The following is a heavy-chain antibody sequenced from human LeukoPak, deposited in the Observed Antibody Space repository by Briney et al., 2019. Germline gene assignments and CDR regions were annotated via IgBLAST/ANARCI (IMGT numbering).Heavy chain of an antibody. CDR1: GGTFSSYA. J-gene: IGHJ4*02. CDR2: IIPIFGTA. CDR3: ASQYYYGSGSYWKFDY. V-gene: IGHV1-69*13. D-gene: IGHD3-10*01. Sequence: ASVKVSCKASGGTFSSYAISWVRQAPGQGLEWMGGIIPIFGTANYAQKFQGRVTITADESTSTAYMELGSLRSEDTAVYYCASQYYYGSGSYWKFDYWGQGTLVTVSS.